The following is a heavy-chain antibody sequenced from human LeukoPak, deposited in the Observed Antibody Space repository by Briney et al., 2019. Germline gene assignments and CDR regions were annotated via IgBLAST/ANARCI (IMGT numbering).Heavy chain of an antibody. D-gene: IGHD1-26*01. CDR1: GFTFSSYA. V-gene: IGHV3-23*01. CDR3: ARDPSGRLYGMDV. CDR2: ISGSGGST. J-gene: IGHJ6*02. Sequence: GGSLRLSCAASGFTFSSYAMSWVRQAPGKGLEWVSAISGSGGSTYYADSVKGRFTISRDNSKNTLYLQMNSLRAEDTAVYYCARDPSGRLYGMDVWGQGTTVTVSS.